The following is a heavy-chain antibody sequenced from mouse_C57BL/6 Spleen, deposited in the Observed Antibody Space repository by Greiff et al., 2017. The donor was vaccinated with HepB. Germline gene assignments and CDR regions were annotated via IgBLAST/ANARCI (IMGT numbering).Heavy chain of an antibody. CDR1: GFNIKDDY. J-gene: IGHJ1*03. D-gene: IGHD1-1*01. Sequence: EVQLQQSGAELVRPGASVKLSCTASGFNIKDDYMHWVKQRPEQGLEWIGWIDPENGDTEYASKFQGKATITADTSSNTAYLQLSSLTSEDTAVYYCTTTAVRDWYVDVWGTGTTVTVSS. CDR2: IDPENGDT. CDR3: TTTAVRDWYVDV. V-gene: IGHV14-4*01.